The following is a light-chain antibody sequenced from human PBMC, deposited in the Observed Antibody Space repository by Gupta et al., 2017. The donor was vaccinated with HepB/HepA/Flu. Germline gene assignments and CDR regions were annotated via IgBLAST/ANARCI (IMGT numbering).Light chain of an antibody. CDR3: QQSSSSFST. Sequence: DIQMIQSPSSLSASVGDRVTITCRASQTIANYLNWYQQKPGKAPEVLIYVTSRLKSGVPSRFSGSGSETDFTLTISSLQPEDSATYYCQQSSSSFSTFGQGTKVEIK. CDR2: VTS. CDR1: QTIANY. V-gene: IGKV1-39*01. J-gene: IGKJ1*01.